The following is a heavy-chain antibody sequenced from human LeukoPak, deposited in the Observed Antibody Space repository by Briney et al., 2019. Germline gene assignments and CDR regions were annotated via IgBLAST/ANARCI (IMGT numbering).Heavy chain of an antibody. CDR3: ARGLTKWDY. CDR1: GGSFSGYY. CDR2: INHSGST. Sequence: PSETLSLTCAVYGGSFSGYYWSWIRQPPGKGPEWIGEINHSGSTNYNPSLKSRVTISVDTSKNQFSLKLSSVTAADTAVYYCARGLTKWDYWGQGTLVTVSS. V-gene: IGHV4-34*01. J-gene: IGHJ4*02. D-gene: IGHD2-8*01.